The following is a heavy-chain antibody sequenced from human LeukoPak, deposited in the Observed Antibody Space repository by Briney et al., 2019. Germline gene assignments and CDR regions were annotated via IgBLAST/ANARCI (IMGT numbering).Heavy chain of an antibody. V-gene: IGHV3-48*03. CDR3: ARDGSGWFDY. CDR2: ISSSGSAI. Sequence: TGGSLRPSCAASGFTFSSYGMNWVRQAPGKGLEWVSYISSSGSAIYYTDSVKGRFTISRDNAKNSLYLQMNSLRAEDTAVYYCARDGSGWFDYWGQGTLVTVSS. CDR1: GFTFSSYG. J-gene: IGHJ4*02. D-gene: IGHD6-19*01.